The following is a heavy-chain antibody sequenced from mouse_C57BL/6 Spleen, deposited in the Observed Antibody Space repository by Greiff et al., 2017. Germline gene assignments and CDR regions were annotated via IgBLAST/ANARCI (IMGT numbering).Heavy chain of an antibody. CDR2: ISSGSSTI. CDR1: GFTFSDYG. CDR3: ARLDYYGSSYYFDY. D-gene: IGHD1-1*01. V-gene: IGHV5-17*01. Sequence: EVQVVESGGGLVKPGGSLKLSCAASGFTFSDYGMHWVRQAPEKGLEWVAYISSGSSTIYYADTVKGRFTISRDIAKNTLFLQMTSLRSEDTAMYYCARLDYYGSSYYFDYWGQGTTLTVSS. J-gene: IGHJ2*01.